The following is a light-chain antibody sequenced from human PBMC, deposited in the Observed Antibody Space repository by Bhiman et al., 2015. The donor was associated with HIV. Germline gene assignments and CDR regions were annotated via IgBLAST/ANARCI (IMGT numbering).Light chain of an antibody. CDR1: SSDIGDWNF. CDR2: DVS. Sequence: HSALTQPAFVSGSLGQSITISCTGTSSDIGDWNFVSWYQQYPGKAPKVLIFDVSNRPSGISNRFSGSKSGNTASLTISGLQAEDEADYYCTSYTATASFVFGGATKVTVL. CDR3: TSYTATASFV. V-gene: IGLV2-14*03. J-gene: IGLJ1*01.